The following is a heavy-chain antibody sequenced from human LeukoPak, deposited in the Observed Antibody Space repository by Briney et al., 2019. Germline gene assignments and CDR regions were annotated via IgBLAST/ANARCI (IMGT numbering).Heavy chain of an antibody. J-gene: IGHJ5*02. CDR2: INHSGGT. V-gene: IGHV4-34*01. CDR1: GGSFSGYY. CDR3: ATSFGYGSGSYSQTNWFDP. Sequence: SETLSLTCAVYGGSFSGYYWSWIRQPPGKGLEWIGEINHSGGTNYNPSLKSRVTISVDTSKNQFSLKLSSVTAADTAVYYCATSFGYGSGSYSQTNWFDPWGQGTLVTVSS. D-gene: IGHD3-10*01.